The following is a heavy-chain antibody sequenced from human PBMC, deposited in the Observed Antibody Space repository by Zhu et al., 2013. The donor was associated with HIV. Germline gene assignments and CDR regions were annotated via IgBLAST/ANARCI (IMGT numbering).Heavy chain of an antibody. D-gene: IGHD2-2*01. CDR2: IIPIFGTA. CDR3: AREGPPGVVPAADPEGLYYYGMDV. V-gene: IGHV1-69*14. CDR1: GGTFSSYA. J-gene: IGHJ6*02. Sequence: QVQLVQSGAEVKKPGSSVKVSCKASGGTFSSYAISWVRQAPGQGLEWMGGIIPIFGTANYAQKFQGRVTITADKSTSTAYMELSSLRSEDTAVYYCAREGPPGVVPAADPEGLYYYGMDVWGQGTTVTVSS.